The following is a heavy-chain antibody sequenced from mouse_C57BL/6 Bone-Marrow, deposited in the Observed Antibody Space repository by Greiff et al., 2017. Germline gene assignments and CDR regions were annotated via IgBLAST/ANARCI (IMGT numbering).Heavy chain of an antibody. D-gene: IGHD1-1*01. V-gene: IGHV1-18*01. CDR2: INPNNGGT. Sequence: EVQLQQSGPELVKPGASVEIPCKASGYTFTDYNMDWVKQSHGKSLEWIGDINPNNGGTIYNQKFKGKATLTVDKSSSTAYMELRSLTSEDTAVYYCARSPLYYYGSSYDWYFDVWGTGTTVTVSS. CDR1: GYTFTDYN. J-gene: IGHJ1*03. CDR3: ARSPLYYYGSSYDWYFDV.